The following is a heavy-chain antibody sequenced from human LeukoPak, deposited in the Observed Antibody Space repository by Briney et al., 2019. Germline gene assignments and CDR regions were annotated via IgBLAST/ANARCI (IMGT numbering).Heavy chain of an antibody. Sequence: ASVKVSCKAFGYTFTSYFMHWVRQAPGQGLEWMGWINPHSGDTNYAHKFQGRVTMTRNTSISIAYMELSSLKSDDTAVYYCAREGGSSYGYAYHWGQGTLVTVSS. J-gene: IGHJ5*02. CDR3: AREGGSSYGYAYH. CDR2: INPHSGDT. D-gene: IGHD5-18*01. V-gene: IGHV1-2*07. CDR1: GYTFTSYF.